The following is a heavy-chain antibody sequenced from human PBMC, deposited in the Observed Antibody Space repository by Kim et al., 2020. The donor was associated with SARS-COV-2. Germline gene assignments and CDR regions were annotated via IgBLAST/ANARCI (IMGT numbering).Heavy chain of an antibody. J-gene: IGHJ1*01. Sequence: SETLSLTCAVYGGSFSGYYWSWIRQPPGKGLEWIGEINHSGSTNYNPSLKSRVTISVDTSKNQFSLKLSSVTAADTAVYYCATSLRSYPKFEYFQHWGQGTLVTVSS. CDR1: GGSFSGYY. CDR3: ATSLRSYPKFEYFQH. D-gene: IGHD3-10*01. V-gene: IGHV4-34*01. CDR2: INHSGST.